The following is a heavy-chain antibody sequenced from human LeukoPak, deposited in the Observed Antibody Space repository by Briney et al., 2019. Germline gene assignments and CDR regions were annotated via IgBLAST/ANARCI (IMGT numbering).Heavy chain of an antibody. D-gene: IGHD3-10*01. CDR1: GFTVSSYW. Sequence: GGSLRLSCAASGFTVSSYWMHWVRHAPGKGLVWVSRINSDGSSTNYADSVKGRFTISRDNAKNTLYLQMNGLRVEDTAEYYCARGRGPYGWFDPWGQGTLVTVSS. CDR2: INSDGSST. J-gene: IGHJ5*02. V-gene: IGHV3-74*01. CDR3: ARGRGPYGWFDP.